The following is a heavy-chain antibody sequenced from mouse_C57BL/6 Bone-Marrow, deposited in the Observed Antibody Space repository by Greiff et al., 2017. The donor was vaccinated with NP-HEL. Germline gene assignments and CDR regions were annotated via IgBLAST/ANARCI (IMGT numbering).Heavy chain of an antibody. V-gene: IGHV1-74*01. CDR1: GYTFTSYW. J-gene: IGHJ1*03. CDR2: IHPSDSDT. CDR3: AIYYGNWYFDV. Sequence: QVQLQQPGAELVKPGASVKVSCKASGYTFTSYWMHWVKQRPGQGLEWIGRIHPSDSDTNYNQKFKGKATLTVDKSSSTAYMQLSSLTSEDSAVQYCAIYYGNWYFDVWGTGTTVTVSS. D-gene: IGHD2-1*01.